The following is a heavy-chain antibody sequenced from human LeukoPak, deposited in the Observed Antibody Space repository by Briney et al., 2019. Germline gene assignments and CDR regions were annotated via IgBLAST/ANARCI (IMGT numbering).Heavy chain of an antibody. CDR2: ISGSGTHT. J-gene: IGHJ4*02. Sequence: PGGSLRLSCAASGFTFSSYAMSWVRQAPGKGLEWVSAISGSGTHTYYADSVKGRFPISRDNSKNTLYLQMNGLRAEDTAVYYCAKTSGWPYYFDYWGQGTLVTV. V-gene: IGHV3-23*01. CDR1: GFTFSSYA. CDR3: AKTSGWPYYFDY. D-gene: IGHD6-19*01.